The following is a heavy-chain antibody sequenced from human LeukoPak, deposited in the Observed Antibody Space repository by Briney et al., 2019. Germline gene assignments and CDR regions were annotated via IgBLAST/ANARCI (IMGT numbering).Heavy chain of an antibody. CDR3: ATDGAGFDT. V-gene: IGHV3-23*03. Sequence: GGSLRLSCAASGFTFSSYAMSWVRQAPGKGLEWLNIGGTNTHYADSVKGRFTISRDNAKKSLYLEMNNLRAEDTAVYYCATDGAGFDTWGQGVLVTVSS. CDR2: NIGGTNT. J-gene: IGHJ5*02. CDR1: GFTFSSYA.